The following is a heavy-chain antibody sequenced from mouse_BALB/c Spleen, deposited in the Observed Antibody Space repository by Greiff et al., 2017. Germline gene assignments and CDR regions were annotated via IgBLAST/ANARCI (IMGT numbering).Heavy chain of an antibody. Sequence: EVMLVESGGGLVKPGGSLKLSCAASGFTFSSYAMSWVRQTPEKRLEWVASISSGGSTYYPDSVKGRFTISRDNARNILYLQMSSLRSEDTAMYYCARGATAYFDYWGQGTTLTVSS. V-gene: IGHV5-6-5*01. J-gene: IGHJ2*01. D-gene: IGHD1-2*01. CDR3: ARGATAYFDY. CDR1: GFTFSSYA. CDR2: ISSGGST.